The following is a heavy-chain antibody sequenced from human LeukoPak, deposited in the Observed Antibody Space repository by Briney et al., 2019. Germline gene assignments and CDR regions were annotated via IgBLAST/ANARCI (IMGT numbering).Heavy chain of an antibody. Sequence: AASVKVSCKASGYAFTVHYIQWVRQAPGQGLEWMGWINPNSGGTNYAQKFQGRVTMTRDTSISTAYMELSRLRSDDTAVYYCARDRIVATPGFDYWGQGTLVTVSS. J-gene: IGHJ4*02. D-gene: IGHD5-12*01. CDR1: GYAFTVHY. V-gene: IGHV1-2*02. CDR2: INPNSGGT. CDR3: ARDRIVATPGFDY.